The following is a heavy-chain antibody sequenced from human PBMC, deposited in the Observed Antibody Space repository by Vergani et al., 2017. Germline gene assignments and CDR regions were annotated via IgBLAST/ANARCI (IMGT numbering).Heavy chain of an antibody. CDR2: IQIDGSNQ. V-gene: IGHV3-30*02. CDR3: AKHFRGWGIDY. J-gene: IGHJ4*02. D-gene: IGHD3-16*01. CDR1: GFPLSNYD. Sequence: QVQLVESGGGVVQRGGSLRLSCATSGFPLSNYDMQWIGQGPGKGLEFVAFIQIDGSNQYYADSVKGRFTLSRDFSKNTLYLQMNSLRTDDTATYYCAKHFRGWGIDYWGQGTQVIVSS.